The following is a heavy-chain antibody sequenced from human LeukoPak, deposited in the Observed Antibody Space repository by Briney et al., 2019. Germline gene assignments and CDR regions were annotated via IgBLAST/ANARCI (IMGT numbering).Heavy chain of an antibody. Sequence: GGSLRLSCAASGFTVSSNYMSWVRQAPGKGLEWVSVIYSGGSTYYADSVKGRFTISRDNSKNTLHLQMNSLRAEDTAVYYCARDRGHDYGFWSGPQVRFDYWGQGTLVTVSS. D-gene: IGHD3-3*01. J-gene: IGHJ4*02. CDR1: GFTVSSNY. CDR2: IYSGGST. CDR3: ARDRGHDYGFWSGPQVRFDY. V-gene: IGHV3-66*02.